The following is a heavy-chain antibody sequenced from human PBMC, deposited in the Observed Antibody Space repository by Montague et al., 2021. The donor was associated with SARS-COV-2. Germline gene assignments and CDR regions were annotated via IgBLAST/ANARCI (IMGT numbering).Heavy chain of an antibody. Sequence: SLRLSCASSGFTFDDYAMHWVRQAPVKGLELVSGISWNSGSIGYADSVKGRFTISRDNAKNSLYLQMNSLRAEDTALYYCAFYGDYALDYWGQGTLVTVSS. D-gene: IGHD4-17*01. CDR1: GFTFDDYA. CDR3: AFYGDYALDY. V-gene: IGHV3-9*01. CDR2: ISWNSGSI. J-gene: IGHJ4*02.